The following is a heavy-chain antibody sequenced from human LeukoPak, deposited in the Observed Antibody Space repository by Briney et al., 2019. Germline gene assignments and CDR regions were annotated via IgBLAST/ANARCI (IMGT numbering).Heavy chain of an antibody. CDR2: ISSSSTI. CDR1: GFTFSSYS. D-gene: IGHD5-24*01. Sequence: GGSLRLSCAASGFTFSSYSMNWVRLAPGKGLEWVSYISSSSTIYYADSVKGRLTISRDNAKNSLYLQMNSLRAEDTAVYYCARAGEMRYMDVWGKGTAVAVS. V-gene: IGHV3-48*01. CDR3: ARAGEMRYMDV. J-gene: IGHJ6*03.